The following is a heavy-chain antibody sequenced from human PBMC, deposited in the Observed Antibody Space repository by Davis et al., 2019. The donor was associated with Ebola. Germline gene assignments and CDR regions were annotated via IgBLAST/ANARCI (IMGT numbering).Heavy chain of an antibody. J-gene: IGHJ4*02. CDR3: AREYHTGHDY. CDR1: GGSISSYY. Sequence: PSETLSLTCTVSGGSISSYYWSWIRQPPGKGLEWIGYIYYSGTTSYNPPLKSRLTISIDTSKNQFSLKLSSVTAADTAVDYCAREYHTGHDYWGQGTLVTVSS. V-gene: IGHV4-59*01. D-gene: IGHD2-8*02. CDR2: IYYSGTT.